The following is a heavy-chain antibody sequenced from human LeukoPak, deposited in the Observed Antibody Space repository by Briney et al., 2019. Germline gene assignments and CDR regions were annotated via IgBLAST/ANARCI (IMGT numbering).Heavy chain of an antibody. CDR3: AKDQWNPDY. J-gene: IGHJ4*02. CDR1: GFTFSSSA. CDR2: FGGSGDAT. Sequence: GVSLRLSCAASGFTFSSSAMNWVRQAPGEGLEWVSTFGGSGDATYFADSVKGRFTISRDNSKNMLYLQMNSLRAEDTAVYFCAKDQWNPDYWGQGTLVSVSS. D-gene: IGHD6-19*01. V-gene: IGHV3-23*01.